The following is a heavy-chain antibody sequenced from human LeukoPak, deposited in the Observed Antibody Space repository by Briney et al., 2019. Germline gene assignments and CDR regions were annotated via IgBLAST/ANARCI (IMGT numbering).Heavy chain of an antibody. Sequence: HPGGSLRLSCAASGFTFSGYTMNWVRQAPGKGLEWVSYISGSSATIYYADSVKGRFTISRDNAKNSLYLQMNSLRAEDTAVYYCARREVGATLGDWGQGTLVTVSS. J-gene: IGHJ4*02. CDR2: ISGSSATI. D-gene: IGHD1-26*01. CDR1: GFTFSGYT. CDR3: ARREVGATLGD. V-gene: IGHV3-48*04.